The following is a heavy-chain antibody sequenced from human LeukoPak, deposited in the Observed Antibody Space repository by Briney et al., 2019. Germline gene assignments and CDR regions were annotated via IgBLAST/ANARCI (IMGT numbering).Heavy chain of an antibody. Sequence: PGGSLRLSCAASGFTFSSYSMNWGRQAPGKGLEWVSSISRGSASIYYADSLKGRVTISRDNAKNSLSLQMNSLRVDDTAVYYCVRAPPYCGGDCSDWYFDLWGRGTLVTVSS. J-gene: IGHJ2*01. CDR3: VRAPPYCGGDCSDWYFDL. CDR2: ISRGSASI. V-gene: IGHV3-21*01. D-gene: IGHD2-21*02. CDR1: GFTFSSYS.